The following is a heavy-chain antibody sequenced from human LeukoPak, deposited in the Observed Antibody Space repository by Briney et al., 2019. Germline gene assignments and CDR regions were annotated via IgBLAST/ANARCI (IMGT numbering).Heavy chain of an antibody. CDR1: GYSFTSYW. CDR3: ARQGFKWLTSLWFDP. Sequence: GESLKISCKGSGYSFTSYWIGWVRQMPGKGLEWMGIIYPGDSDTRYSPSFQGQVTISADKSISTAYLQWSSLKASDTAMYYCARQGFKWLTSLWFDPWGQGTLVIVSS. V-gene: IGHV5-51*01. D-gene: IGHD3-22*01. CDR2: IYPGDSDT. J-gene: IGHJ5*02.